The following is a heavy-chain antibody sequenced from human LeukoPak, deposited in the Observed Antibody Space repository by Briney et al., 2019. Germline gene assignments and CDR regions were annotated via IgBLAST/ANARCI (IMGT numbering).Heavy chain of an antibody. CDR2: IYYTGST. D-gene: IGHD3-10*01. CDR3: SRRAPMATYY. V-gene: IGHV4-39*01. Sequence: SETLSLTCTVSVDYIGSSKYFWGWIRLPPGKGLEWIGSIYYTGSTYSNPSLKSRITISVDTSKNQFSLKLSSVTAADTAVYYCSRRAPMATYYWGQGTLVTVSS. J-gene: IGHJ4*02. CDR1: VDYIGSSKYF.